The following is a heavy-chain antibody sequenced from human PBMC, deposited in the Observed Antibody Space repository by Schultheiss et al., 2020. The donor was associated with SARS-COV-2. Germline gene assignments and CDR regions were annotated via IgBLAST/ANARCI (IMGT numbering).Heavy chain of an antibody. D-gene: IGHD6-13*01. Sequence: SETLSLTCTVSGGSISSYYWSWIRQPPGKGLEWIGEINHSGSTNYNPSLKSRVTISVDTSKNQFSLKLSSVTAADTAVYYCARGSYSSSWSTFDYWGQGTLVTVSS. J-gene: IGHJ4*02. CDR3: ARGSYSSSWSTFDY. CDR1: GGSISSYY. V-gene: IGHV4-34*01. CDR2: INHSGST.